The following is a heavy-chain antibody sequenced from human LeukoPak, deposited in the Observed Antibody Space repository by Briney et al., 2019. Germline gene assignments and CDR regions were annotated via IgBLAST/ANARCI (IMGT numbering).Heavy chain of an antibody. Sequence: GGSLRLSCAASGFTFSIHPMRCVRLAPGKGLEWVSSIRVSGDTTYYTVSVKGSLTISRDNTKNTLYLHMNSLRGDDTAVYYCAKSYSYYHMDDWGKGTSVTVSS. J-gene: IGHJ6*03. D-gene: IGHD2-21*01. CDR2: IRVSGDTT. CDR3: AKSYSYYHMDD. V-gene: IGHV3-23*01. CDR1: GFTFSIHP.